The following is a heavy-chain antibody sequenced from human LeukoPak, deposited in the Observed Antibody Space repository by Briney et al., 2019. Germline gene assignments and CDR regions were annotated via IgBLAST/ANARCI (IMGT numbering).Heavy chain of an antibody. CDR3: ATNWNDAWENYFDY. D-gene: IGHD1-1*01. Sequence: SETLSLTCTVAAGSISSYYWSWIRQPPGKGLEWIGYTYYSGRTNYNTSLKSRVDISVDTSKNQFSLKLSSVTAADTSVYYCATNWNDAWENYFDYWGRGTLVTVSS. CDR1: AGSISSYY. CDR2: TYYSGRT. V-gene: IGHV4-59*08. J-gene: IGHJ4*02.